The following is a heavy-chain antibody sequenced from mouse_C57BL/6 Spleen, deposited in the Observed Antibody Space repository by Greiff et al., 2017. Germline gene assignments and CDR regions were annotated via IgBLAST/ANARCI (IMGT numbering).Heavy chain of an antibody. CDR2: IYPGDGDT. CDR3: ARASYDGYPAWFAY. J-gene: IGHJ3*01. D-gene: IGHD2-3*01. Sequence: QVQLQQSGPELVKPGASVKISCKASGYAFSSSWMNWVKQRPGKGLEWIGRIYPGDGDTNYNGKFKGKATLTADKSSSTAYMQLSSLTSEDSAVYFCARASYDGYPAWFAYWGQGTLVTVSA. CDR1: GYAFSSSW. V-gene: IGHV1-82*01.